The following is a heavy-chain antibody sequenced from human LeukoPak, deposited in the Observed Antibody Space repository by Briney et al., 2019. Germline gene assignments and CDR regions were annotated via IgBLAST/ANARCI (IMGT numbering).Heavy chain of an antibody. CDR1: GFTFSSYG. D-gene: IGHD3-22*01. CDR2: IWYDGSNE. CDR3: ARESLYDSSGYYSNSDAFDI. Sequence: GGSLRLSCAASGFTFSSYGMHWVRQAPGKGLEWMAVIWYDGSNEYYADSVKGRFTISRDNSKNTLYLQMNSLRAEDTAVYYCARESLYDSSGYYSNSDAFDIWGQGTMVTVSS. V-gene: IGHV3-33*01. J-gene: IGHJ3*02.